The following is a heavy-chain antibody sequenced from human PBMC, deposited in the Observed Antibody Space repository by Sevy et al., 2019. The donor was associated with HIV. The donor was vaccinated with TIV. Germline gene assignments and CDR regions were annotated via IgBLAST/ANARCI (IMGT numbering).Heavy chain of an antibody. Sequence: GGSLRLSCAASGFPVSSNYMSWVRQAPGKGLEWVSVIYSDGSTYHADSVKGRFTISRDNSKNTVYLEMNSLRNEDTAIYFCANAYSGSYSHSYLYALDVWGQGTTVTVSS. CDR1: GFPVSSNY. D-gene: IGHD1-26*01. J-gene: IGHJ6*02. CDR3: ANAYSGSYSHSYLYALDV. V-gene: IGHV3-66*02. CDR2: IYSDGST.